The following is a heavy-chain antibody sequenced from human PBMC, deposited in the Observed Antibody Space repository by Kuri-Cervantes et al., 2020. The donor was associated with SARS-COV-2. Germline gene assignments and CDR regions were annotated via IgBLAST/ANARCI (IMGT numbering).Heavy chain of an antibody. D-gene: IGHD6-19*01. CDR2: IYTSGST. CDR1: GGSISSYY. Sequence: SETLSLTCTVSGGSISSYYRSWIRQPAGKGLEWIGRIYTSGSTNYNPSLKSRVTMSVDTSKNQFSLKLNSVTAADTAVYYCARLYSSGGNFAYWGQGTLVTVSS. J-gene: IGHJ4*02. V-gene: IGHV4-4*07. CDR3: ARLYSSGGNFAY.